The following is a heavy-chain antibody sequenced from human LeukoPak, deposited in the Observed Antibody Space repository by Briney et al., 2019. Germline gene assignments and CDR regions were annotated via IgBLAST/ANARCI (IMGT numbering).Heavy chain of an antibody. CDR3: AKDARSGYFNWFDP. J-gene: IGHJ5*02. CDR1: GFTFSSYG. Sequence: GGSLRLSCAASGFTFSSYGMHWVRQAPGKGLEWVAVISYDGSNKYYADSVKGRFTISRDNSKNTLYLQMNSLRAEDTAVYYSAKDARSGYFNWFDPWGQGTLVTVSS. CDR2: ISYDGSNK. V-gene: IGHV3-30*18. D-gene: IGHD3-22*01.